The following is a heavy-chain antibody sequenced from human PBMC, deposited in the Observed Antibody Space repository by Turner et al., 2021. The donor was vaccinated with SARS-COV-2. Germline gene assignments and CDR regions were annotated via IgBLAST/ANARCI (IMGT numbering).Heavy chain of an antibody. V-gene: IGHV3-7*01. D-gene: IGHD6-13*01. CDR1: CFTFSIYW. CDR2: IKQDGSEK. J-gene: IGHJ4*02. Sequence: EVQLVESGGGLVQPGGSLRLSCAASCFTFSIYWMSWVRQAPGKGLEWVANIKQDGSEKYYVDSVKGRFTISRDNAKKSLYLQMNSLRAEDTAVYYCARLGGSSWYFDYWGQGTLVTVSS. CDR3: ARLGGSSWYFDY.